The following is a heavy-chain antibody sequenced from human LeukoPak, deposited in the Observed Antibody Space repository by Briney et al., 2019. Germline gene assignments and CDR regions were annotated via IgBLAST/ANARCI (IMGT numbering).Heavy chain of an antibody. CDR1: GGSFSGYY. Sequence: SETLSLTCALYGGSFSGYYWSWIRQPPGKGLEWNGEINHSGSTNYNPSLKSRVTISVDTSKNQFSLKLSSVTAADTAVYYCARGRYYYGGTQKNWFDPWGQGTLVTVSS. V-gene: IGHV4-34*01. CDR3: ARGRYYYGGTQKNWFDP. CDR2: INHSGST. J-gene: IGHJ5*02. D-gene: IGHD3-10*01.